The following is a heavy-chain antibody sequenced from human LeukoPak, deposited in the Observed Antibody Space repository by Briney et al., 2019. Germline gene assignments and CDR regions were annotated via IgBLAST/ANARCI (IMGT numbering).Heavy chain of an antibody. CDR3: AREATQLWLPIGNFDY. Sequence: SQTLSLTCTVSGGSIGSGSYYWSWIRQPAGKGLEWIGRIYTSGSTNYNPSLKSRVTISVDTSKNQFSLKLSSVTAADTAVYYCAREATQLWLPIGNFDYWGQGTLVTVSS. V-gene: IGHV4-61*02. J-gene: IGHJ4*02. CDR1: GGSIGSGSYY. D-gene: IGHD5-18*01. CDR2: IYTSGST.